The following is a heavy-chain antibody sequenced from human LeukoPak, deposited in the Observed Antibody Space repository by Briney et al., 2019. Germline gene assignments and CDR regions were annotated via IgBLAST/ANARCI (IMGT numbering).Heavy chain of an antibody. J-gene: IGHJ6*02. CDR2: IYHSGST. D-gene: IGHD3-22*01. CDR1: GGSFSSYY. V-gene: IGHV4-34*01. CDR3: ARDAADSSGYYYHYYYYGMDV. Sequence: SETLSLTCAVHGGSFSSYYWTWIRQPPGKGLEWIGEIYHSGSTNYNPSLKSRVTISVDTSENQFSLQLNSVTPEDTAVYYCARDAADSSGYYYHYYYYGMDVWGQGTTVTVSS.